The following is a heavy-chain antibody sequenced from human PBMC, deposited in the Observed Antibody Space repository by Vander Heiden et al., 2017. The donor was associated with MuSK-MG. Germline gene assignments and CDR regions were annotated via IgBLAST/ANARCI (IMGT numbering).Heavy chain of an antibody. CDR3: AHGVAASGTYYHYYIDV. V-gene: IGHV2-5*05. D-gene: IGHD6-13*01. CDR2: IYWDDDK. CDR1: GFSLSTSGVG. Sequence: QITFKESGPTLVKPTQTLTLTCPFSGFSLSTSGVGVGWIRQPPGKALEWLALIYWDDDKRSGPSRKSRLTITKDTSKNQVVLTMTNITPAATATYYCAHGVAASGTYYHYYIDVGGKGGRSPSP. J-gene: IGHJ6*03.